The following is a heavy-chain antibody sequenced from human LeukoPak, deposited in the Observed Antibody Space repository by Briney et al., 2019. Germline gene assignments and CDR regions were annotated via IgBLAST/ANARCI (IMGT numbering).Heavy chain of an antibody. J-gene: IGHJ4*02. CDR1: GGSISSSSYY. CDR3: AIYEQNYYFDY. D-gene: IGHD5/OR15-5a*01. CDR2: IYYSGST. V-gene: IGHV4-39*07. Sequence: PSETLSLTCTVSGGSISSSSYYWGWIRQPPGKGLEWIGSIYYSGSTYYNPSLKSRVTISVDTSKNQFSLKLSSVTAADTAVYYCAIYEQNYYFDYWGQGTLVTVSS.